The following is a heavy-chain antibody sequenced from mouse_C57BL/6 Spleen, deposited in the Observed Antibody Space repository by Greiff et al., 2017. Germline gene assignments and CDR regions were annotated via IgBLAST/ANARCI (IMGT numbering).Heavy chain of an antibody. J-gene: IGHJ3*01. CDR3: VRELGGSRFAY. CDR2: IRSKSNNYAT. V-gene: IGHV10-1*01. CDR1: GFSFNTYA. D-gene: IGHD4-1*01. Sequence: EVKVEESGGGLVQPKGSLKLSCAASGFSFNTYAMNWVRQAPGKGLEWVARIRSKSNNYATYYADSVKDRFTISRDDSESMLYLQMNNLKTEDTAMYYCVRELGGSRFAYWGQGTLVTVSA.